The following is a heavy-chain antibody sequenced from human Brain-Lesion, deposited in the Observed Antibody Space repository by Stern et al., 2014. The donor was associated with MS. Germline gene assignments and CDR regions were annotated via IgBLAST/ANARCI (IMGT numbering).Heavy chain of an antibody. D-gene: IGHD5-18*01. CDR3: AKDGPALVTNWFDP. V-gene: IGHV1-69*06. Sequence: QVQLVQSGPEVKKPGSSGQVSCKASGGTFGTYPITWLRQAPGQGLECMGRISPIFGSPNYAQKFQGRVTITADRSPTTVYMKLSSLKSDDAAVYYCAKDGPALVTNWFDPWGRGTLVTVSS. J-gene: IGHJ5*02. CDR1: GGTFGTYP. CDR2: ISPIFGSP.